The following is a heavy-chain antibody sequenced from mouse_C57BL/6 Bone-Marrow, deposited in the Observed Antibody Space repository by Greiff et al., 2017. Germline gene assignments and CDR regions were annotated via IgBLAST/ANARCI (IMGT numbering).Heavy chain of an antibody. CDR3: ARWGWDVDY. CDR2: IDPSDSNT. V-gene: IGHV1-69*01. CDR1: GYTFTSYW. Sequence: VQLQQPGAELVMPGASVKLSCKASGYTFTSYWMHWVKQRPGQGLEWIGEIDPSDSNTNYNQKVKGKSTLTVDKSSSTDYMQLSSRTSEDSAVYYWARWGWDVDYWGQGTTLPVSS. D-gene: IGHD4-1*01. J-gene: IGHJ2*01.